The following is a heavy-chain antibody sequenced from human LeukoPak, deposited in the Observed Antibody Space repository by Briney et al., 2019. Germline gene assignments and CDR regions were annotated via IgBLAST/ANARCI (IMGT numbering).Heavy chain of an antibody. CDR1: GGSISSSSYY. D-gene: IGHD2-2*02. J-gene: IGHJ5*02. V-gene: IGHV4-39*01. CDR3: ARTLSYPNWFDP. CDR2: IYYSGST. Sequence: SETLSLTCTVSGGSISSSSYYWGWIRQPPGKGLEWIGSIYYSGSTYHNPSLKSRVTISVDTSKNQFSLKLSSVTAADTAVYYCARTLSYPNWFDPWGQGTLVTVSS.